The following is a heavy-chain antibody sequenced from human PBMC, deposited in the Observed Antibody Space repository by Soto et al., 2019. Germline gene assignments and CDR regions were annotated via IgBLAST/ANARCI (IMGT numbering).Heavy chain of an antibody. J-gene: IGHJ5*02. CDR1: GGSISSYY. D-gene: IGHD6-6*01. CDR2: IYYSGST. CDR3: ARTLLAAGPPDNWFDP. Sequence: SETLSLTCTVSGGSISSYYWSWIRQPPGKGLEWIGYIYYSGSTNYNPSLKSRVTISVDTSKNQFSLKLSSVTAADTAVYYCARTLLAAGPPDNWFDPWGQGTLVTVSS. V-gene: IGHV4-59*01.